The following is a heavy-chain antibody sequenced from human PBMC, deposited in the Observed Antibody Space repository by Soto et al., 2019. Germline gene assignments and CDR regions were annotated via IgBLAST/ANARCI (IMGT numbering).Heavy chain of an antibody. D-gene: IGHD6-6*01. V-gene: IGHV3-30-3*01. CDR2: ISYDGSNK. J-gene: IGHJ6*02. CDR1: GFTFSSYA. Sequence: GGSLRLSCAASGFTFSSYAMHWVRQAPGKGLEWVAVISYDGSNKYYADSVKGRFTISRDNSKNTLYLQMNSLRAEDTAVYYCARDLAAARPGGIYYYYGMDVWGQGTTVTVSS. CDR3: ARDLAAARPGGIYYYYGMDV.